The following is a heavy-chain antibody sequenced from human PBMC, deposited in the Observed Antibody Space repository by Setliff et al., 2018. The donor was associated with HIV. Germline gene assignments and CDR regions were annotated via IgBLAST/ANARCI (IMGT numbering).Heavy chain of an antibody. Sequence: SVKVSCKASGGTFSSYAISWVRQAPGQGLEWMGGIIPIFGTANYAQKVQGRVTITADESTSTAYMELSSLRSEDTAVYYCARDRVIGSGWSQWGQGTLVTVSS. J-gene: IGHJ4*02. V-gene: IGHV1-69*13. CDR1: GGTFSSYA. D-gene: IGHD6-19*01. CDR2: IIPIFGTA. CDR3: ARDRVIGSGWSQ.